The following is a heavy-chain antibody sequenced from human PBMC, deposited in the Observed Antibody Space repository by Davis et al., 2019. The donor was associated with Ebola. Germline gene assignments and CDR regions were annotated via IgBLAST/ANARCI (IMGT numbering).Heavy chain of an antibody. CDR2: IYYSGST. CDR1: GGSISSSSYY. Sequence: MPSETLSLTCTVSGGSISSSSYYWGWIRQPPGKGLEWIGSIYYSGSTYYNPSLKSRVTISVDTSKNQFSLKLSSVTAADTAVYYCARQEGNFYYDTSGSYGSLLHAFDIWGPGTMVTVSS. J-gene: IGHJ3*02. CDR3: ARQEGNFYYDTSGSYGSLLHAFDI. V-gene: IGHV4-39*01. D-gene: IGHD3-22*01.